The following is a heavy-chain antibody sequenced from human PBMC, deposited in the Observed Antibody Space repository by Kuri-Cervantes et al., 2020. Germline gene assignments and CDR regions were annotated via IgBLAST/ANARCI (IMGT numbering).Heavy chain of an antibody. CDR3: ARLVPYIVVVPAALRFDP. Sequence: SETLSLTCTVSGGSFRSGSYYWSWIRQPPGKGLEWIGYIYYSGSTNYNPSLKSRVTISVDTSKNQFSLKLSSVTAADTAVYYCARLVPYIVVVPAALRFDPWGQGTLVTVSS. CDR2: IYYSGST. J-gene: IGHJ5*02. CDR1: GGSFRSGSYY. V-gene: IGHV4-61*01. D-gene: IGHD2-2*01.